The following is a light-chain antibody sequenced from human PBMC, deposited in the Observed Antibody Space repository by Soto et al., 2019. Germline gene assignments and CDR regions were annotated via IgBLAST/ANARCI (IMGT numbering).Light chain of an antibody. CDR3: QQHNSFSIT. CDR2: KAS. J-gene: IGKJ5*01. V-gene: IGKV1-5*03. CDR1: QSISTY. Sequence: DIQMTQSPCSLSASVGVSVTITCRASQSISTYLNCYQQIPGKAPKLLIYKASSLESVVPARFSGSGSGTEFTLTINSLQADDFATYYCQQHNSFSITFGQGTRLEIK.